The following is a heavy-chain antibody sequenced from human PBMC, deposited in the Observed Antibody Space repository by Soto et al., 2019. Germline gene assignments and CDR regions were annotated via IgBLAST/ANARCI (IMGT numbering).Heavy chain of an antibody. V-gene: IGHV3-30-3*01. CDR1: GFTFSSYA. Sequence: QVQLVESGGGVVQPGRSLRLSCAASGFTFSSYAMHWVRQAPGKGLEWVAVISYDGSNKYYADSVKGRFTISRDNSKNTLYLQMNSLRAEDTAVYYCARDFSYIAAAGTPEFYYYGMDVWGQGTTVTVSS. CDR3: ARDFSYIAAAGTPEFYYYGMDV. J-gene: IGHJ6*02. D-gene: IGHD6-13*01. CDR2: ISYDGSNK.